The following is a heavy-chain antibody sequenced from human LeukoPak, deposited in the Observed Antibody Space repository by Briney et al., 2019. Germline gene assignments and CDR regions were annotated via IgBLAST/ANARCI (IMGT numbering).Heavy chain of an antibody. D-gene: IGHD6-13*01. CDR2: MFYSGST. CDR3: ASRGSSSWEIDY. CDR1: GGSISSSY. J-gene: IGHJ4*02. V-gene: IGHV4-59*08. Sequence: PSETLSLTCTVSGGSISSSYWSWIRQPPGKGLEWIGYMFYSGSTNYNPSLKSRVTISVDTSKNQFSLKLSSVTAADTAVYYCASRGSSSWEIDYWGQTTLVTVSS.